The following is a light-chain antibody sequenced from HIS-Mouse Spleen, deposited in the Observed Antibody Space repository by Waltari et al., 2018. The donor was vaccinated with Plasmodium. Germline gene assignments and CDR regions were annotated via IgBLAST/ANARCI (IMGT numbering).Light chain of an antibody. CDR1: SSDVDDYNY. CDR3: SSYAGSNNLV. J-gene: IGLJ2*01. V-gene: IGLV2-8*01. Sequence: QSARTQRASESWSPGQSFTISCSGPSSDVDDYNYGSWYQQHPGKAPKLKIYEVSKRPSGVPDRFSGSKSGNTASLTVSVLQAEDEADYYCSSYAGSNNLVFGGGTKLTVL. CDR2: EVS.